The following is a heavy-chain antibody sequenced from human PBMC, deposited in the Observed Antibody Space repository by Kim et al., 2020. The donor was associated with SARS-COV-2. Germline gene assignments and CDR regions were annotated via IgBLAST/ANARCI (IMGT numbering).Heavy chain of an antibody. CDR3: ARDRANYYDSSGSNWF. J-gene: IGHJ5*01. V-gene: IGHV4-61*01. D-gene: IGHD3-22*01. CDR2: MYYSGST. Sequence: SETLSLTCTVSGGSVSSVSYYWFWIRQPPGKGLEWIGFMYYSGSTNYNPSLKSRVTMSVDTSKNQFSLKLSSVTAADTAVYYCARDRANYYDSSGSNWF. CDR1: GGSVSSVSYY.